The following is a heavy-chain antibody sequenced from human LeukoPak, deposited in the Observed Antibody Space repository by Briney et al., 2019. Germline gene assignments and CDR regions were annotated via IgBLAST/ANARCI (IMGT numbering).Heavy chain of an antibody. V-gene: IGHV1-46*01. Sequence: ASVKVSCKASGYTFTSYYMHWVRQAPGQGLEWMGIINPSGGSTSYAQKFQGRVTMTRDTSTSTVYMELSSLRSEDTAVYYCARGLEGYCSSTSCYSSWGQGTLVTVSS. CDR1: GYTFTSYY. J-gene: IGHJ5*02. D-gene: IGHD2-2*02. CDR2: INPSGGST. CDR3: ARGLEGYCSSTSCYSS.